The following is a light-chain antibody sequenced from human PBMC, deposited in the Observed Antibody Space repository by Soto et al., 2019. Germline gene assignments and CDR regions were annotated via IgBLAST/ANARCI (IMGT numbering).Light chain of an antibody. Sequence: IQMTQFPSTLSASVVDRVTITCRASQSISSWLAWYQQNPGKAPKLLIYDASSLESGVPSRLRGSGSGTAISLTISILQPDDFATYYCQQYNRYSWTFGQGTKVEIK. J-gene: IGKJ1*01. CDR3: QQYNRYSWT. CDR2: DAS. V-gene: IGKV1-5*01. CDR1: QSISSW.